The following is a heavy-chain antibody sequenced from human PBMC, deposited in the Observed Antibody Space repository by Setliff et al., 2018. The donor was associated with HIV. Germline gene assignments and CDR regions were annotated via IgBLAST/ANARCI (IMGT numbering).Heavy chain of an antibody. D-gene: IGHD3-16*01. CDR1: GFTVSNNY. Sequence: AGGSLRLSCEVSGFTVSNNYMTWVRQAPGKGLEWVSALYGDGRTFYADSVQGRFTISRDDSNNILFLQMNGLLAEDTAVYYCAKGVKFLDPWGQGTLVTVSS. CDR3: AKGVKFLDP. J-gene: IGHJ5*02. V-gene: IGHV3-53*01. CDR2: LYGDGRT.